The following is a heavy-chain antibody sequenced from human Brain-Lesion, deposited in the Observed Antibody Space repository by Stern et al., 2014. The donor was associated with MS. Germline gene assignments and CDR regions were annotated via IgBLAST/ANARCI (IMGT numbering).Heavy chain of an antibody. V-gene: IGHV3-49*03. J-gene: IGHJ4*02. CDR1: GFSFGDYA. CDR2: IRSKVYGGAE. CDR3: TRDRLDYGYSYFDY. Sequence: QLVQSGGGLIEPGRSLRLSCTASGFSFGDYAINWIRQAPGKGLEWVGFIRSKVYGGAEEYAASVKGRFTISRDDSKSIAYLQVNGLKTEDTAVYYCTRDRLDYGYSYFDYWGQGTLVTVSS. D-gene: IGHD4-17*01.